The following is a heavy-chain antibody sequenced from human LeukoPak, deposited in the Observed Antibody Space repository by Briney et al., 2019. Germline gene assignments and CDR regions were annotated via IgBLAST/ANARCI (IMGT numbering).Heavy chain of an antibody. CDR1: GFTFSSYA. J-gene: IGHJ5*02. CDR3: ARDRGENWSDVWFDP. D-gene: IGHD1-1*01. CDR2: ISYDGSNK. V-gene: IGHV3-30*04. Sequence: GGSLRLSCAASGFTFSSYAMHWVRQAPGKGLEWVAVISYDGSNKYYADSVKGRFTISRDNSKNTLYLQMNSLRAEDTAVYYCARDRGENWSDVWFDPWGQGTLVTVSS.